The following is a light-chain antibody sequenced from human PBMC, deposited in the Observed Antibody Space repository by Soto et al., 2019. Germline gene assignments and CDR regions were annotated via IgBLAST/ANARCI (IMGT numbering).Light chain of an antibody. Sequence: DIVMTQSPDSLAVSLGERATINCKSSQSVLYYSNNKNYLAWYQQKPGQHTKLIIYWAYTRESGVHDRFSGTGSGTDFTLTISSLQAEDVAVYYCQQSYSIPKTFGHVPQLDLK. CDR1: QSVLYYSNNKNY. V-gene: IGKV4-1*01. CDR2: WAY. J-gene: IGKJ1*01. CDR3: QQSYSIPKT.